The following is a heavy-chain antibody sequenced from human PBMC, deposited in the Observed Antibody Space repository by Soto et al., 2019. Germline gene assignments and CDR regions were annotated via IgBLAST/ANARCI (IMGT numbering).Heavy chain of an antibody. CDR3: TRGAAGFAY. CDR2: IGKAGDT. D-gene: IGHD6-13*01. CDR1: GFTFSNYD. J-gene: IGHJ4*02. Sequence: GGSLCLSCAASGFTFSNYDSHWVRQTTGKGLEWVSGIGKAGDTYYAGSVKGRFTISRENAKNSLYLQMNSLRAGDTAVYYCTRGAAGFAYWGQGTLVTVSS. V-gene: IGHV3-13*01.